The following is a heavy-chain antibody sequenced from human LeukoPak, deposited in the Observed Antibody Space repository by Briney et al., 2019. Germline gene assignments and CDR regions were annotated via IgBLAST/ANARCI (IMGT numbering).Heavy chain of an antibody. D-gene: IGHD6-13*01. Sequence: SETLSLTCTVSGGSISSYYWSWIRQPPGKGLEWIGEINHSGSTNYNPSLKSRVTISVDTSKNQFSLKLSSVTAADTAVYYCARLLAAAGYYYYYYMDVWGKGTTVTISS. CDR1: GGSISSYY. V-gene: IGHV4-34*01. CDR2: INHSGST. CDR3: ARLLAAAGYYYYYYMDV. J-gene: IGHJ6*03.